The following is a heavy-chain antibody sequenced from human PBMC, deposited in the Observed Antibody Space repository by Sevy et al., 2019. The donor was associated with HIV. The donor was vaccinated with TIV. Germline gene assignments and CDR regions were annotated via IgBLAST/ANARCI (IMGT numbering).Heavy chain of an antibody. Sequence: SETLSLTCTVSGASISSYYWSWIRQPPGKGLEWVGYIYYNGRTNYNPSLKSRVTISVDTSKNQFSLKLISVTAADTAVYYCARSLADYYYGMDVWGQGTTVTVCS. CDR2: IYYNGRT. CDR3: ARSLADYYYGMDV. V-gene: IGHV4-59*01. J-gene: IGHJ6*02. CDR1: GASISSYY.